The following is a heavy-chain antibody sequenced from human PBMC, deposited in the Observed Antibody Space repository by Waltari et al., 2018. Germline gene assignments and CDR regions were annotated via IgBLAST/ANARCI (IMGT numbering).Heavy chain of an antibody. CDR1: GGTFSRYA. CDR3: AREVARSGMGEYYFDY. Sequence: QVQLVQSGAEVTKPGSSVKVSCKASGGTFSRYAISWVRQAPGQGLEWMGGIIPIFGTANYAQKFQGRVTITADESTSTAYMELSSLRSEDTAVYYCAREVARSGMGEYYFDYWGQGTLVTVSS. D-gene: IGHD3-16*01. CDR2: IIPIFGTA. V-gene: IGHV1-69*12. J-gene: IGHJ4*02.